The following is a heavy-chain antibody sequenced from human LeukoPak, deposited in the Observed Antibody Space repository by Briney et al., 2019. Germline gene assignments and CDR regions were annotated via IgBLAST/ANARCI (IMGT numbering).Heavy chain of an antibody. V-gene: IGHV1-2*02. Sequence: VASVKVSCKASGNTFTGYHIHWVRQAPGQGLEWMGWINPNSGGTNYAQKFQGRVTMTRDTSISTAYMELSRLTSDDTAVYYCAREFRRYCSGGNCYSPLEYAFDIWGQGTMVTVSS. D-gene: IGHD2-15*01. CDR1: GNTFTGYH. CDR2: INPNSGGT. J-gene: IGHJ3*02. CDR3: AREFRRYCSGGNCYSPLEYAFDI.